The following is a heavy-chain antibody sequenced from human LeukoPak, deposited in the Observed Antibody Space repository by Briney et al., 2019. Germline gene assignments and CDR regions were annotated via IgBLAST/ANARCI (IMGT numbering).Heavy chain of an antibody. CDR3: AKDHADIVVLPGAHIDY. J-gene: IGHJ4*02. Sequence: PGGSLRLSCAASGFSFDSHGMHWVRQAPGKGLEWLAVIPYDGGYTYYADSVKGRVIISRDNSKNTVYLQMNSLRADDTAVYYCAKDHADIVVLPGAHIDYWGQGTLVTVSS. D-gene: IGHD2-2*01. CDR2: IPYDGGYT. CDR1: GFSFDSHG. V-gene: IGHV3-30*18.